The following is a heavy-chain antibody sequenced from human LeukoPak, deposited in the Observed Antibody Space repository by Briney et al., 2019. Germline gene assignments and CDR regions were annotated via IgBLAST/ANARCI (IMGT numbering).Heavy chain of an antibody. Sequence: GGSLRLSCAVSRFTFSTYAMSWVRQAPGQGLQWVSAISANGADKYYADYVKGRFTISRDNSKNTLFLQMTSLGVEDTAVYFCANYRETQGLDYWGQGTLVTVSS. CDR3: ANYRETQGLDY. CDR1: RFTFSTYA. D-gene: IGHD1-14*01. CDR2: ISANGADK. J-gene: IGHJ4*02. V-gene: IGHV3-23*01.